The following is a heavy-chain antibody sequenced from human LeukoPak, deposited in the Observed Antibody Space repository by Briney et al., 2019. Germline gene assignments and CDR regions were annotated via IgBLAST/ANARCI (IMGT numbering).Heavy chain of an antibody. V-gene: IGHV3-15*01. CDR2: IKSKTDGGTT. J-gene: IGHJ4*02. D-gene: IGHD4-17*01. CDR1: GFTFSNAW. Sequence: PGGSLRLSCAASGFTFSNAWMSWVRQAPGKGLEWVGRIKSKTDGGTTDYAEPVKGRFTISRDDSKKTLYLQMNSLKTEDTALYYCAAVSVDYGDSSFDFWGQGTLVTVSS. CDR3: AAVSVDYGDSSFDF.